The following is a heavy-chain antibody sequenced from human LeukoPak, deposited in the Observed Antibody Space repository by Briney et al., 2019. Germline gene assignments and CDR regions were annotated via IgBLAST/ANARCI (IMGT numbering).Heavy chain of an antibody. CDR1: GGSFSSYY. V-gene: IGHV4-4*07. D-gene: IGHD3-22*01. CDR2: IYTSGST. CDR3: ARDTKAHYYDSSGYRTWYFDY. Sequence: KTSETLSLTCAVYGGSFSSYYWSWIRQPAGKGLEWIGRIYTSGSTNYNPSLKSRVTMSVDTSKNQFSLKLSSVTAADTAVYYCARDTKAHYYDSSGYRTWYFDYWGQGTLVTVSS. J-gene: IGHJ4*02.